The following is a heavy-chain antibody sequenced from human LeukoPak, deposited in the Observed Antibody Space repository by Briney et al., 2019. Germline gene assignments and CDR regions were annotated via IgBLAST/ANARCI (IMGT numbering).Heavy chain of an antibody. CDR1: GGTFSSYA. D-gene: IGHD4-17*01. CDR3: AREFAPYGDYRYYFDY. V-gene: IGHV1-69*04. J-gene: IGHJ4*02. Sequence: ASVKVSCKASGGTFSSYAISWVRQAPGQGLEWMGRIIPILGIANYAQKFQGRVTITADKSTSTAYMELSSLRSEDTAVYYCAREFAPYGDYRYYFDYWGQGTLVTVSS. CDR2: IIPILGIA.